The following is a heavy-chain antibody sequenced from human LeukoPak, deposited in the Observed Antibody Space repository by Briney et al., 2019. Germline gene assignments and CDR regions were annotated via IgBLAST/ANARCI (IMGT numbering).Heavy chain of an antibody. J-gene: IGHJ3*02. CDR3: ARDRAGVYSYGSGSYYKRADAFDI. V-gene: IGHV6-1*01. CDR1: GDSVSSNSAA. D-gene: IGHD3-10*01. CDR2: TYYRSKWYN. Sequence: SQTLSLTCAISGDSVSSNSAAWNWIRQSPSRGLEWLGRTYYRSKWYNDYAVSVKSRITINPDTSKNQFSLQLKSVTPEDTAVYYCARDRAGVYSYGSGSYYKRADAFDIWGQGTMVTVSS.